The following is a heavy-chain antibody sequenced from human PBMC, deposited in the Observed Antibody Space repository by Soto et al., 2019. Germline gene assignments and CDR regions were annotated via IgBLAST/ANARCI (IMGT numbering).Heavy chain of an antibody. D-gene: IGHD3-16*01. CDR1: GFSLSTSGVG. Sequence: QITLKESGPTLVIPTQTITLTCTFSGFSLSTSGVGVGWIRQPPGKALEWLALIYWDDDKHYSPSLKSRLTITKDTSKNQVVLTMTNMDPVDTATYYCAHRPGDPSFDYWGQGTLVTVSS. V-gene: IGHV2-5*02. CDR3: AHRPGDPSFDY. J-gene: IGHJ4*02. CDR2: IYWDDDK.